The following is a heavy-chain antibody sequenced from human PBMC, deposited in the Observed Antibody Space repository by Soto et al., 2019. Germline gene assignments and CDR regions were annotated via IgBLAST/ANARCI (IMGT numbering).Heavy chain of an antibody. V-gene: IGHV5-51*01. CDR2: IYPGDSDT. Sequence: GESLKISCKGSGYSFTSYWIGWVRQMPGKGLEWMGIIYPGDSDTRYSPSFQGQVTISADKSISTAYLQWSSLKASDTAMYYCARRLITMVRGVTFDYWGQGTLVTVSS. J-gene: IGHJ4*02. CDR1: GYSFTSYW. D-gene: IGHD3-10*01. CDR3: ARRLITMVRGVTFDY.